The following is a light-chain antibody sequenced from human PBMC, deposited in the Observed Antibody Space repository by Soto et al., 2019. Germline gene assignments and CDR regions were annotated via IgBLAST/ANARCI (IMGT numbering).Light chain of an antibody. Sequence: DIQMAQSPSSVSASVGDIVTIKCRASQGIRSRLARYQQKPGKAPNLLIYASSSLQSGVPSRFSGSGSGTDFTLTISSLQPEDVATYYCQQTDSFSFGGGTKVEIK. CDR3: QQTDSFS. V-gene: IGKV1D-12*01. J-gene: IGKJ4*01. CDR1: QGIRSR. CDR2: ASS.